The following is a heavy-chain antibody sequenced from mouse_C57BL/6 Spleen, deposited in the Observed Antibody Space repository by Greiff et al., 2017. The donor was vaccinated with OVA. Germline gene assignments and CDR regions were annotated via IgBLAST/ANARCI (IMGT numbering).Heavy chain of an antibody. CDR3: AKGDAVFLD. CDR1: GYTFTSYW. Sequence: VQLQQPGAELVKPGASVKLSCKASGYTFTSYWMQWVKQRPGQGLEWIGEIDPSDSYTNYNQKFKGKATLTVDTSSSTAYMQLSSLTYEDSALYYCAKGDAVFLDWGQGTTLTVSS. J-gene: IGHJ2*01. V-gene: IGHV1-50*01. CDR2: IDPSDSYT. D-gene: IGHD3-3*01.